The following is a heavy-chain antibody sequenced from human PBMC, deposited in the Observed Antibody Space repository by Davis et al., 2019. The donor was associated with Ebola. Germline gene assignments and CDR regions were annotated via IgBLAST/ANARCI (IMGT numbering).Heavy chain of an antibody. CDR2: INSDGSST. Sequence: LSLTCAASGFTFSSYWMHWVRQAPGKGLVWVSRINSDGSSTSYADSVKGRFTISRDNAKNSLYLQMNSLRAEDTAVYYCARTLGPAYFDYWGQGTLVTVSS. J-gene: IGHJ4*02. CDR1: GFTFSSYW. V-gene: IGHV3-74*01. CDR3: ARTLGPAYFDY.